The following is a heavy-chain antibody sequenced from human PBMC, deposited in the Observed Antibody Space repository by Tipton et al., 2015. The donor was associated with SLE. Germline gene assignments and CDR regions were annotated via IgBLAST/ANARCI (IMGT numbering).Heavy chain of an antibody. CDR3: ARDHPVAGPVDN. CDR2: IYTSGST. Sequence: TLSLTCTVSGGAISNYFWSWIRLPAGKGLEWIGRIYTSGSTHHNPSLKSRVTMSVDTSKNQFSLKLSSVTAAGTAVYYCARDHPVAGPVDNWEQGTLVTAPS. V-gene: IGHV4-4*07. D-gene: IGHD6-19*01. CDR1: GGAISNYF. J-gene: IGHJ1*01.